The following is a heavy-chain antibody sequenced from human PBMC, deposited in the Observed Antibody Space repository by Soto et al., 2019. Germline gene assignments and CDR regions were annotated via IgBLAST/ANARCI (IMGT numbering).Heavy chain of an antibody. CDR2: ISGDGNDK. CDR1: GFIFKNFG. D-gene: IGHD1-1*01. Sequence: QVQLVESGGGGVQPGRSLRLSCAASGFIFKNFGMHWVRRAPGKGLEWVATISGDGNDKYYPDSMKGRFTISRDNFNKTLYLQRNSLRPEDTAGYHWVQGASPAHQPLDSWGPGDLVSVSS. CDR3: VQGASPAHQPLDS. V-gene: IGHV3-30*03. J-gene: IGHJ4*02.